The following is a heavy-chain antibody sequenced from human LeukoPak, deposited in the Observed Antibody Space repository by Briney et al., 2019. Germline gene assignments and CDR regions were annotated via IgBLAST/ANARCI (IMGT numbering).Heavy chain of an antibody. Sequence: PGGSLRLSCAASGFTFSSYAMSWVRQAPGKGLEWVSAISGSGGSTYYADSVKGRFTISRDNSKNTLYLQMNSLRAEDTAVYYCAKDYNDFWSGYFRVYYYYYGMDVWGQGTTVTVSS. D-gene: IGHD3-3*01. J-gene: IGHJ6*02. CDR1: GFTFSSYA. CDR2: ISGSGGST. V-gene: IGHV3-23*01. CDR3: AKDYNDFWSGYFRVYYYYYGMDV.